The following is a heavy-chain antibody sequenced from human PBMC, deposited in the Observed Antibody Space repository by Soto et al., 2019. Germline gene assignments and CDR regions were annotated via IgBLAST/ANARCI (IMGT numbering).Heavy chain of an antibody. V-gene: IGHV3-11*06. CDR1: GFTFSDYY. Sequence: GGSLRLSCAASGFTFSDYYMSWIRQAPGKGLEWVSYISSSSSYTNYADSVKGRFTISRDNAKNSLYLQMNSLRAEDTAVYYCASATYYYDSSGYPTHVDYWGQGTLVTVSS. CDR3: ASATYYYDSSGYPTHVDY. CDR2: ISSSSSYT. J-gene: IGHJ4*02. D-gene: IGHD3-22*01.